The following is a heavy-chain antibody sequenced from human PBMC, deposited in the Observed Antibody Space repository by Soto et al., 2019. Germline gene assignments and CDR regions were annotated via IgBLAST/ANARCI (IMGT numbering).Heavy chain of an antibody. V-gene: IGHV3-30-3*01. Sequence: HPWGSLRLSCAASGFTFSSYAMHWVRQAPGKGLEWVAVISYDGSNKYYADSVKGRFTISRDNSKNTLYLQMNSLRAEDTAVYYCARALGSYYDILTPVDYWGQGTLVTVSS. CDR3: ARALGSYYDILTPVDY. J-gene: IGHJ4*02. CDR2: ISYDGSNK. D-gene: IGHD3-9*01. CDR1: GFTFSSYA.